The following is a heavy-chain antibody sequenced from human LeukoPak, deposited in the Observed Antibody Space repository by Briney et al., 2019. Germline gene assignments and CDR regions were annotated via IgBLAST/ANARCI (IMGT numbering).Heavy chain of an antibody. CDR1: GFTFRNNA. Sequence: PGGSLRLSCAASGFTFRNNAMSWVRQAPGKGLEWVSAISGSGGSTYYADSVKGRFSISRDNSKNTLYLQMNSLRAGDTAVYYCAKDPQGDWGQGTLVTVSS. J-gene: IGHJ4*02. D-gene: IGHD3-16*01. V-gene: IGHV3-23*01. CDR2: ISGSGGST. CDR3: AKDPQGD.